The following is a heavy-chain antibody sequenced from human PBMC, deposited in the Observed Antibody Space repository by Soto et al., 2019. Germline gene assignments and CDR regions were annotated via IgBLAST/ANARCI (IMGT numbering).Heavy chain of an antibody. J-gene: IGHJ6*01. CDR1: GFTFSNAW. Sequence: GGSLRLSCAASGFTFSNAWMNWVRQAPGKGLEWVGRIKSKTDGGTTDYAAPVKGRFTISRDDSKNTLYLQMNSLKTEDTAAYYCTTDHHYDFWSGPSDYGMDVWGQGTRGTVSS. V-gene: IGHV3-15*07. CDR2: IKSKTDGGTT. D-gene: IGHD3-3*01. CDR3: TTDHHYDFWSGPSDYGMDV.